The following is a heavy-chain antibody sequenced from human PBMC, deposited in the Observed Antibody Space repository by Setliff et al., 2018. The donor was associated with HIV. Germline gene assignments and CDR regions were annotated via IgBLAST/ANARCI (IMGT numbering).Heavy chain of an antibody. CDR2: INHSGET. J-gene: IGHJ4*02. Sequence: SETLSLTCAVYGGSFSGSFWSWIRQPPGKGLEWIGEINHSGETNYSPSLKSRVSMSVDTSKNQFSLKLSAVTSAGTAVYYCVRRAGRHRLLRSGVAGTLDSWGQGTLVTVSS. CDR3: VRRAGRHRLLRSGVAGTLDS. V-gene: IGHV4-34*01. D-gene: IGHD6-19*01. CDR1: GGSFSGSF.